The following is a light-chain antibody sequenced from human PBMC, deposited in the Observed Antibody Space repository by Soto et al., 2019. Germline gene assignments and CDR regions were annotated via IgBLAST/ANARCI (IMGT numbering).Light chain of an antibody. J-gene: IGLJ1*01. CDR2: EVS. Sequence: QSALTQPASVSGSPGQSITISCTGTSSDVGDYNYVSWYQQYPGEAPKLMIYEVSNRPSGISNRFSGSKSGNTASLTISGLQAEDEADYYCSSFTSTDTLGVFGTGTKVTVL. CDR3: SSFTSTDTLGV. V-gene: IGLV2-14*01. CDR1: SSDVGDYNY.